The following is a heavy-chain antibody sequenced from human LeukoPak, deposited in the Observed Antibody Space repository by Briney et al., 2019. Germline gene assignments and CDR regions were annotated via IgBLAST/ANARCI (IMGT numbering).Heavy chain of an antibody. CDR3: GRDLNRSGYTREGRFDP. D-gene: IGHD3-22*01. J-gene: IGHJ5*02. Sequence: ASVKVSCKASGYTFTNNFMHWVRQAPGQGLEWMGIINPSGDNTWYAQKFQGRLTMTRDMSTSTVYMELSSLRSEDTAVYYCGRDLNRSGYTREGRFDPWGQGTLVTVSS. CDR2: INPSGDNT. V-gene: IGHV1-46*01. CDR1: GYTFTNNF.